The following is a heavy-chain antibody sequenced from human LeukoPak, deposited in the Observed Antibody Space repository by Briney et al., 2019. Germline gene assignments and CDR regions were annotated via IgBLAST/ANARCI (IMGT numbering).Heavy chain of an antibody. Sequence: ASVKVSCKASGYTFTGYYMHWVRQAPGQGLEWMGRINPNSGGANYAQKFQGRVTMTRDTSISTAYMELSRLRSDDTAVYYCARDSKGLLYAFDIWGQGTMVTVSS. J-gene: IGHJ3*02. D-gene: IGHD3-3*01. CDR3: ARDSKGLLYAFDI. CDR1: GYTFTGYY. V-gene: IGHV1-2*06. CDR2: INPNSGGA.